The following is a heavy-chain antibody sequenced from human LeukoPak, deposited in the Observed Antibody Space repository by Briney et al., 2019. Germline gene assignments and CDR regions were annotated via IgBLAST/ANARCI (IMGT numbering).Heavy chain of an antibody. CDR3: ARVSSNDYGNFDY. J-gene: IGHJ4*02. D-gene: IGHD4-17*01. CDR2: IYYSGST. CDR1: GGSISSYY. Sequence: PSETLSLTCTVSGGSISSYYWSWIRQPPGKGLEWIGYIYYSGSTNYNPSLKSRVTMSVDTSKNQFSLKLSSVTAADTAVYYCARVSSNDYGNFDYWGQGTLVTVSS. V-gene: IGHV4-59*12.